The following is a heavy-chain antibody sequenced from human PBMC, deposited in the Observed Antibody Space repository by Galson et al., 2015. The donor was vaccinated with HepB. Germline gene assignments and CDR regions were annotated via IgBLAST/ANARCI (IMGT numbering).Heavy chain of an antibody. J-gene: IGHJ4*02. CDR2: ISGSGGST. V-gene: IGHV3-23*01. CDR1: GFTFSSYA. Sequence: SLRLSCAASGFTFSSYAMSWVRQAPGKGLEWVSAISGSGGSTYYADSVKGRFTISRDNSKNTLYLQMNSLRAEDTAVYYCAKDLNGGWLQYGGFDYWGQGTLVTVSS. CDR3: AKDLNGGWLQYGGFDY. D-gene: IGHD5-24*01.